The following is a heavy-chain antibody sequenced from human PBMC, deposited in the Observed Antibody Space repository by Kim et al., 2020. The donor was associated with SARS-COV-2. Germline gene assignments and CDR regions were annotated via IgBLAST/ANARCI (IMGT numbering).Heavy chain of an antibody. CDR2: ISYDGSNK. V-gene: IGHV3-30*18. J-gene: IGHJ6*02. CDR1: GFTFSSYG. D-gene: IGHD5-12*01. Sequence: GGSLRLSCAASGFTFSSYGMHWVRQAPGKGLEWVAVISYDGSNKYYADSVKGRFTISRDNSKNTLYLKMNSLRAEDTAVYYCAKDRLSGYDYYYYGMDVWGQGTTVTVSS. CDR3: AKDRLSGYDYYYYGMDV.